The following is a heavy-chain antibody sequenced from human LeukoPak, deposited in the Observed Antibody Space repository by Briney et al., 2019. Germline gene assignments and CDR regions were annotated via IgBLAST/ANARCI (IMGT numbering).Heavy chain of an antibody. J-gene: IGHJ4*02. CDR1: GFTFSSYS. D-gene: IGHD3-10*01. Sequence: PGGSLRLSCAASGFTFSSYSMNWVRQAPGKGLEWVSGISGSGGNTYYADSVKGRFIISRDNSKNTLYLQMNSLRAEDTAIYYCAKYIFSYGSGSYLAHWGQGNLVTVSS. CDR3: AKYIFSYGSGSYLAH. CDR2: ISGSGGNT. V-gene: IGHV3-23*01.